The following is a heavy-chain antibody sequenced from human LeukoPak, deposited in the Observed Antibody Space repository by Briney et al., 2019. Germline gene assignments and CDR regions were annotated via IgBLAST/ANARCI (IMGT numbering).Heavy chain of an antibody. CDR2: VYPGDSDT. J-gene: IGHJ3*02. Sequence: GESLKISCKGSGYRFSSHWIGWVRQVPGKGLEWMGIVYPGDSDTIYSPSFQGQVTISADKSTSTAYLQWSTLKASDSAMYYCARWGQEVVGGYHHAFDIWGQGTMVTVSS. D-gene: IGHD3-10*01. V-gene: IGHV5-51*01. CDR1: GYRFSSHW. CDR3: ARWGQEVVGGYHHAFDI.